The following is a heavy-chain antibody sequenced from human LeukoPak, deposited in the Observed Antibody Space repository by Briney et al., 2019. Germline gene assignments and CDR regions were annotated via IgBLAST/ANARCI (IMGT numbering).Heavy chain of an antibody. V-gene: IGHV3-30*03. CDR2: ISYDGSNK. Sequence: GGSLRLSCAASGFTFSSYGMHWVRQAPGKGLEWVAVISYDGSNKYYADSVKGRFTISRDNSKNTLYLQMNSLRAEDTAVYYCASWGVRFYDSSGYHFHYWGQGILVTVSS. CDR1: GFTFSSYG. J-gene: IGHJ4*02. D-gene: IGHD3-22*01. CDR3: ASWGVRFYDSSGYHFHY.